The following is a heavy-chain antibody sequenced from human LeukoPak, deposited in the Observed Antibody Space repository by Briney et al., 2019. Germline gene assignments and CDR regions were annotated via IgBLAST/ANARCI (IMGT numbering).Heavy chain of an antibody. J-gene: IGHJ4*02. CDR3: ARQMNTVTADY. CDR1: GGSISSSSYF. D-gene: IGHD4-17*01. CDR2: IFYSGST. V-gene: IGHV4-39*01. Sequence: PSETLSLTCTVSGGSISSSSYFWGWIRQPPGKGLGWIGSIFYSGSTYYNPSLNSRVTISIDTSKNQFSLRLSSVTAADTAVYYCARQMNTVTADYWGQGTLVTVSS.